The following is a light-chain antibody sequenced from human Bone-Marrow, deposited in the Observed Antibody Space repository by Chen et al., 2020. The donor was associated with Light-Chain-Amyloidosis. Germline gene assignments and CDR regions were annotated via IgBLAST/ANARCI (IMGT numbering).Light chain of an antibody. J-gene: IGKJ2*01. Sequence: DIQMTQSPSSLSASVGDRVTITCQARQDITNYLNWYQQKPGEVPKLLIYDASTVETGVPSRFIGGRSATHFTFTITSLQREDIATYYCQQYADLPYTFGPGTNLEIK. V-gene: IGKV1-33*01. CDR1: QDITNY. CDR2: DAS. CDR3: QQYADLPYT.